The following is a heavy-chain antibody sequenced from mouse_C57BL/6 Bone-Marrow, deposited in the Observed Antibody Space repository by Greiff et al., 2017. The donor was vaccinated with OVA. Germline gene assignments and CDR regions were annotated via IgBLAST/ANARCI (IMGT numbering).Heavy chain of an antibody. CDR3: ARECYYAMDY. V-gene: IGHV5-17*01. CDR1: GFTFSDYG. CDR2: ISSGSSTI. J-gene: IGHJ4*01. Sequence: EVKLVESGGGLVKPGGSLKLSCAASGFTFSDYGMHWVRQAPEKGLEWVAYISSGSSTIYYADTVKGRFTISRDNAKNTLFLQMTSLRSEDTAMYYCARECYYAMDYWGQGTSVTVSS.